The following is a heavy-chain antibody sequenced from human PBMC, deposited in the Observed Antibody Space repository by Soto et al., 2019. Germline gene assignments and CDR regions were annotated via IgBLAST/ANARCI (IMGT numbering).Heavy chain of an antibody. J-gene: IGHJ5*02. V-gene: IGHV1-18*01. CDR2: ISAYNGNT. D-gene: IGHD2-2*01. CDR3: ARGGPIPYCSSTSCYDWFDP. Sequence: ASVKVSCKASGYTFTSYGISWVRQAPGQGLECMGWISAYNGNTNYAQKLQGRVTMTTDTSTSTAYMELRSLRSDDTAVYYCARGGPIPYCSSTSCYDWFDPWGQGTLVTV. CDR1: GYTFTSYG.